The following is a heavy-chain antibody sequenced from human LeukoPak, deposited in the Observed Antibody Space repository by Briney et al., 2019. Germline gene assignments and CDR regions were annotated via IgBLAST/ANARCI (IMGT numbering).Heavy chain of an antibody. Sequence: PSETLSLTCTVSGGSISSYYWSWIRQPPGKGLEWIGYIYHSGSTYYNPSLKSRVTISVDRSKNQFSLKLSSVTAADTAVYYCAREAGATSPVDYWGQGTLVTVSS. CDR1: GGSISSYY. D-gene: IGHD1-26*01. CDR2: IYHSGST. J-gene: IGHJ4*02. CDR3: AREAGATSPVDY. V-gene: IGHV4-59*12.